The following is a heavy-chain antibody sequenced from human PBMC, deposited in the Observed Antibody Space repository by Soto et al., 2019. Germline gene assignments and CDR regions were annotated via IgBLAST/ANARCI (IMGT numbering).Heavy chain of an antibody. CDR1: GGSVSSGSYY. CDR2: IYYSGST. D-gene: IGHD4-17*01. Sequence: SQTLSLTCTVSGGSVSSGSYYWRWIRQPPGKGLEWIGYIYYSGSTNYNPSLKSRVTILVDTSKNQFSLKLSSVTAADTAVYYCARDHDYSYFDYWGQGTLVTVSS. CDR3: ARDHDYSYFDY. J-gene: IGHJ4*02. V-gene: IGHV4-61*01.